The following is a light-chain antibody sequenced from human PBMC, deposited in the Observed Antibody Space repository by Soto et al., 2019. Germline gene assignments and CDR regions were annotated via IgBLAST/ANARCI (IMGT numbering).Light chain of an antibody. Sequence: EIVRTQSPATLSVSPGERATLSCRASQSVSSNLAWYQQKPGPTLRLLIDGESTRATSIPARFSGSRSGTEFTLTISSLQSEDFAVYYCQQYNNWPALTFGGGTKVEIK. V-gene: IGKV3-15*01. CDR2: GES. CDR3: QQYNNWPALT. CDR1: QSVSSN. J-gene: IGKJ4*01.